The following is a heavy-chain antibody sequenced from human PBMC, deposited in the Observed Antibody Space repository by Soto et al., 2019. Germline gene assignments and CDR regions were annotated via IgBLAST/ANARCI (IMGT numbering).Heavy chain of an antibody. Sequence: SETLSLTCTVSGGSVSSGSYYWSWIRQPPGKGLEWIGYIYYSGSTNYNPSLKSRVTISVDTSKNQFSLKLSSVTAADTAVYYCARGDNYYDSSGQFDYWGQGTLVTVSS. V-gene: IGHV4-61*01. CDR3: ARGDNYYDSSGQFDY. D-gene: IGHD3-22*01. J-gene: IGHJ4*02. CDR1: GGSVSSGSYY. CDR2: IYYSGST.